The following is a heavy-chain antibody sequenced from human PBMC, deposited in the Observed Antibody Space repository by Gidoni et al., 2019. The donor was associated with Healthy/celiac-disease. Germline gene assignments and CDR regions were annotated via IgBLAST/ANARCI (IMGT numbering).Heavy chain of an antibody. CDR2: IYPGDSDT. CDR1: GSSFTSYW. CDR3: ARHKQWLGTDAFDI. Sequence: EAQLVQPGAEVKTPAESLKISCKGSGSSFTSYWIGWVRQMPGKGLEWMGIIYPGDSDTRYSPSFQGQVTISADKSISTAYLQWSSLKASDTAMYYCARHKQWLGTDAFDIWGQGTMVTVSS. D-gene: IGHD6-19*01. V-gene: IGHV5-51*01. J-gene: IGHJ3*02.